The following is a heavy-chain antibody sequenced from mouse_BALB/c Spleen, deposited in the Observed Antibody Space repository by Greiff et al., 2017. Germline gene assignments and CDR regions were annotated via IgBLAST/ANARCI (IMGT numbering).Heavy chain of an antibody. D-gene: IGHD3-2*02. Sequence: QVQLKESGAELVRPGTSVKVSCKASGYAFTNYLIEWVKQRPGQGLEWIGVINPGSGGTNYNEKFKGKATLTADKSSSTAYMQLSSLTSDDSAVYFCARSGGGLRWYFDVWGAGTTVTVSS. J-gene: IGHJ1*01. CDR2: INPGSGGT. V-gene: IGHV1-54*01. CDR1: GYAFTNYL. CDR3: ARSGGGLRWYFDV.